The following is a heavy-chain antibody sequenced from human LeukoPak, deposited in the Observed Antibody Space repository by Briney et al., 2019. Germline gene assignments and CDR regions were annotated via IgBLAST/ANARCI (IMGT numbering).Heavy chain of an antibody. Sequence: ASVKVSFKASGFTFTRSAMQWVRQARGQRLEWIGWIVVGSGNTKYAQKFQERVTITRDMSTGTAYMELSSLRSDDTAVYYCAREAVFGSTSPYYFDYWGQGTLVTVSS. V-gene: IGHV1-58*02. D-gene: IGHD2-2*01. CDR1: GFTFTRSA. CDR2: IVVGSGNT. CDR3: AREAVFGSTSPYYFDY. J-gene: IGHJ4*02.